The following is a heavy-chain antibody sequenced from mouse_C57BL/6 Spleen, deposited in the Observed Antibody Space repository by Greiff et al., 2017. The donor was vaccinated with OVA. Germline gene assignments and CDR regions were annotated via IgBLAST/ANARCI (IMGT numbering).Heavy chain of an antibody. D-gene: IGHD1-1*01. Sequence: EVKVVESGPELVKPGASVKIPCKASGYTFTDYNMDWVKQSHGKSLEWIGDINPNNGGTIYNQKFKGKATLTVDKSSSTAYMELRSLTSEDTAVYYCARDYGNYFDYWGQGTTLTVSS. J-gene: IGHJ2*01. CDR2: INPNNGGT. CDR1: GYTFTDYN. V-gene: IGHV1-18*01. CDR3: ARDYGNYFDY.